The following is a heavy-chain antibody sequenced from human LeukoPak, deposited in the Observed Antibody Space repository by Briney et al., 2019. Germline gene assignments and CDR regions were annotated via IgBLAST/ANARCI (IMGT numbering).Heavy chain of an antibody. V-gene: IGHV3-7*01. CDR1: GFPFSTYW. D-gene: IGHD5-12*01. CDR3: ARGPSGYHNT. J-gene: IGHJ4*02. CDR2: INQDGTEK. Sequence: TGGSLRLSCAASGFPFSTYWMSWVRQAPGKGLEWVANINQDGTEKYYVDSVKGRFTISRDYAKNTLYLQMNSLRAEDTAVYYCARGPSGYHNTGGQGTLVTVSS.